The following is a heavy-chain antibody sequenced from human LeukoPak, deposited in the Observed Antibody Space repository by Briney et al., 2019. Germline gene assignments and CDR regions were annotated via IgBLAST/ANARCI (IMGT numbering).Heavy chain of an antibody. Sequence: ASVKVSCKASGYTSTGYYIHWVRQAPGQGLEWMGWINPDSGGTDSAQKFQGRVTMTRDTSISTAYMELSRLRSDDTAVYYCARYSLGGDYDFGYWGQGTLVTVSS. CDR3: ARYSLGGDYDFGY. D-gene: IGHD4-17*01. J-gene: IGHJ4*02. V-gene: IGHV1-2*02. CDR1: GYTSTGYY. CDR2: INPDSGGT.